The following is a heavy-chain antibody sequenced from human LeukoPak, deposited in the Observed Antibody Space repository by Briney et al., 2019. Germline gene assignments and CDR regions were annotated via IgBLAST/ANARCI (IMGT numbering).Heavy chain of an antibody. D-gene: IGHD5-18*01. CDR2: IRYDGSNK. CDR1: GFTFSSYG. CDR3: ARHLSGITGYTYGRGIDY. J-gene: IGHJ4*02. V-gene: IGHV3-30*02. Sequence: GGSLRLSCAASGFTFSSYGMHWVRQAPGKGLEWVAFIRYDGSNKYYADSVKGRFTISRDNSKNSLYLQMNSLRAEDTAVYYCARHLSGITGYTYGRGIDYWGQGTLVTVSS.